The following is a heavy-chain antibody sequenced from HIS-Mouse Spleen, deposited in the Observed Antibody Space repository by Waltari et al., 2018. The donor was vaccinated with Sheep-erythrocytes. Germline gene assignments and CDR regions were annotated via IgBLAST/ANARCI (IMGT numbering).Heavy chain of an antibody. J-gene: IGHJ4*02. V-gene: IGHV1-69*04. CDR1: GGTFSSYA. D-gene: IGHD1-26*01. CDR2: IIPILGIA. CDR3: AQTGATTPHFDY. Sequence: QVQLVQSGAEVTKPGSSVTVSCKASGGTFSSYAISWVRQAPGQGLEWMGRIIPILGIANYAQKFQGRVTITADKSTSTAYMELSSLRSEDTAVYYCAQTGATTPHFDYWGQGTLVTVSS.